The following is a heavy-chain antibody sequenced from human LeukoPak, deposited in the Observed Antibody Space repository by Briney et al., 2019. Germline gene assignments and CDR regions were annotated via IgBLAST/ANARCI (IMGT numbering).Heavy chain of an antibody. CDR3: AIGGGAAEN. J-gene: IGHJ4*02. Sequence: GGSLRLSCAASGFTFSSYWMTWVRQAPGKGLEWVANIKQDGSEKHYVDSVKGRFTISRDNAENSLYLQMNGLRAEDTAVYYCAIGGGAAENWGQGTLVTVSS. D-gene: IGHD1-26*01. CDR2: IKQDGSEK. V-gene: IGHV3-7*01. CDR1: GFTFSSYW.